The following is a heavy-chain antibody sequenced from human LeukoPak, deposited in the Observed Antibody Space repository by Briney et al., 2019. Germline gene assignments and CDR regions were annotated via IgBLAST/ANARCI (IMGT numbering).Heavy chain of an antibody. CDR1: GGSISSSNW. Sequence: SETLSLTCAVSGGSISSSNWWSWVRQPPGKGLEWIGEIYHSGSTNYNPSLKSRVTISVDKSKNQFSLKLSSVTAADTAVYYCAREGSSWTRLYYFDYWGQGTLVTVSS. CDR3: AREGSSWTRLYYFDY. J-gene: IGHJ4*02. V-gene: IGHV4-4*02. D-gene: IGHD6-13*01. CDR2: IYHSGST.